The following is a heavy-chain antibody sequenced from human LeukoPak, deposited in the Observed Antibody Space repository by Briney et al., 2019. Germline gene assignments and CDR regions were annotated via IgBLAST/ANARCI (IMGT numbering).Heavy chain of an antibody. V-gene: IGHV3-30*04. J-gene: IGHJ4*02. D-gene: IGHD3-22*01. CDR2: ISYDGSNK. CDR1: GFTFSSYA. Sequence: PGGSLRPSCAASGFTFSSYAMHWVRQAPGKGLEWVAVISYDGSNKYYADSVKGRFTISRDNSKNTLYLQMNSLRAEDTAVYYCAREIAYYYDSSQRLATDYWGQGTLVTVSS. CDR3: AREIAYYYDSSQRLATDY.